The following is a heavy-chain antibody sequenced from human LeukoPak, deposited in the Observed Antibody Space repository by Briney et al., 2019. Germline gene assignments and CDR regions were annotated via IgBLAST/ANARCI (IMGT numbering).Heavy chain of an antibody. J-gene: IGHJ4*02. D-gene: IGHD2-15*01. CDR2: IYSGGST. Sequence: GGSLRLSCTASGFTVSSDSMSWVRQAPGKGLEWVSYIYSGGSTLYSDSVKGRFTISRDNSKNTLYLQMNSLRAADTAAYYCARRAGAYSHPYDYWGQGTLVTVSS. V-gene: IGHV3-53*01. CDR3: ARRAGAYSHPYDY. CDR1: GFTVSSDS.